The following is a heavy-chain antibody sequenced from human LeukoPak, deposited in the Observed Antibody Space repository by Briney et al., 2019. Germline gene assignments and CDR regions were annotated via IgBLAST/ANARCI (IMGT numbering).Heavy chain of an antibody. D-gene: IGHD6-19*01. J-gene: IGHJ6*02. Sequence: GESPKISCKGSGYSFTSYWIGWVRQMPGKGLEWMGIIYPGDSDTRYSPSFQGQVTISADKSISTAYLQWSSLKASDTAMYYCARSSIAVAGTLYYYGMDVWGQGTTVTVSS. CDR1: GYSFTSYW. CDR3: ARSSIAVAGTLYYYGMDV. V-gene: IGHV5-51*01. CDR2: IYPGDSDT.